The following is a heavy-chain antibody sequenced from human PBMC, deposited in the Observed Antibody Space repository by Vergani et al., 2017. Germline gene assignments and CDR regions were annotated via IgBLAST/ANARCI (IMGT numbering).Heavy chain of an antibody. V-gene: IGHV4-59*01. CDR3: ARATVVTPEHFDL. Sequence: QVQLQESGPGLVKPSETLSLTCTVSGGSISSYYWSWIRQPPGKGLEWIGYIYYSGSTNYNPSLKRRVTISVDTSKNQFSLKLSSVTAADTAVYYCARATVVTPEHFDLWGRGTLVTVSS. D-gene: IGHD4-23*01. J-gene: IGHJ2*01. CDR1: GGSISSYY. CDR2: IYYSGST.